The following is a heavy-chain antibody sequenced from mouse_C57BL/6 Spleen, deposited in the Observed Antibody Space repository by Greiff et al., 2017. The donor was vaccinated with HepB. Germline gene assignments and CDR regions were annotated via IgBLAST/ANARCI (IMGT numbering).Heavy chain of an antibody. J-gene: IGHJ2*01. Sequence: QVQLQQPGAELVKPGASVKLSCKASGYTFTSYWMHWVKQRPGQGLEWIGMIHPNSGSTNYNEKFKSKATLTVDKSANTAYMQLSSLTSEDSAVYYCARDYDGYYYYWGQGTTLTVSS. CDR1: GYTFTSYW. CDR2: IHPNSGST. D-gene: IGHD2-3*01. CDR3: ARDYDGYYYY. V-gene: IGHV1-64*01.